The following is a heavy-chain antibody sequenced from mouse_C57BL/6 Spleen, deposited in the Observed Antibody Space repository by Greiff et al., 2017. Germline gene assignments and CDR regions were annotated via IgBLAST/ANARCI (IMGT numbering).Heavy chain of an antibody. CDR1: GFTFSSYG. CDR2: ISSGGSYT. J-gene: IGHJ4*01. V-gene: IGHV5-6*01. D-gene: IGHD2-5*01. Sequence: EVKLMESGGDLVKPGGSLKLSCAASGFTFSSYGMSWVRQTPDKRLEWVATISSGGSYTYYPDRVKGRFTIPRDNAKNTLYLQMSSLKSGDTAMYYCASIYYSNYVENYYAMDYWGQGTSVTVSS. CDR3: ASIYYSNYVENYYAMDY.